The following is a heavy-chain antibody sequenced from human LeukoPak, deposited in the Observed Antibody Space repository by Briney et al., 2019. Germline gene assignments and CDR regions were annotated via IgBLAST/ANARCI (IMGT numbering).Heavy chain of an antibody. J-gene: IGHJ3*02. CDR1: GYTFTSYD. CDR2: MNPNSGNT. Sequence: ASVKVSCKASGYTFTSYDINWVRQATGQGLEWMGWMNPNSGNTGYAQKFQGRVTMTRNTSISTAYMELSSLRSEDTAVYYCARGIAVAGNDAFDIWGQGTMVTVSS. CDR3: ARGIAVAGNDAFDI. D-gene: IGHD6-19*01. V-gene: IGHV1-8*01.